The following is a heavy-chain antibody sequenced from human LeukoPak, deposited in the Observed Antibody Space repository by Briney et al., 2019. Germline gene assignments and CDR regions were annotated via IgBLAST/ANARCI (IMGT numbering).Heavy chain of an antibody. CDR1: GGSISSSSYY. CDR3: ARLYRSSWYSDS. V-gene: IGHV4-39*01. CDR2: IYYSGKT. J-gene: IGHJ4*02. D-gene: IGHD6-13*01. Sequence: PSETLSLTCTVSGGSISSSSYYWGWIRQPPGKGLEWIGSIYYSGKTYHNPSLESRVTISVDTSKNQVSLKLSSVTAADTAVYYCARLYRSSWYSDSWGQGTLVTVSS.